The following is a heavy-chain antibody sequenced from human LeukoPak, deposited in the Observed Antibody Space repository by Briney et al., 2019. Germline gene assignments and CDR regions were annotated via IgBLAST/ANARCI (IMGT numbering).Heavy chain of an antibody. V-gene: IGHV4-38-2*01. CDR1: GYSVNSGYY. CDR3: ARCFDWAPPLSYYYYLDV. D-gene: IGHD3-9*01. CDR2: FYHTGST. Sequence: PSETLSLTCVVSGYSVNSGYYWCWIRQPPGEGLECIGSFYHTGSTYYNPSLKSRVTISVDASKNQVFLNLTSVTASDTAVYYCARCFDWAPPLSYYYYLDVWGKGTTVTVSS. J-gene: IGHJ6*03.